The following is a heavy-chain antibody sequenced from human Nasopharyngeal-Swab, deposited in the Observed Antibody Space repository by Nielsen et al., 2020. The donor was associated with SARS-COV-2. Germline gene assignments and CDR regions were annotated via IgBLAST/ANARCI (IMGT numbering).Heavy chain of an antibody. V-gene: IGHV3-30*18. CDR1: GFTFSSYG. Sequence: GESLKISCAASGFTFSSYGMHWVRQAPGKGLEWVAVISYDGSNKYYADSVKGRFTISRDNSKNTLYLQMNSLRAEDTAVYYCAKFPLSRYSSADYWGQGTLVTVSS. J-gene: IGHJ4*02. CDR2: ISYDGSNK. CDR3: AKFPLSRYSSADY. D-gene: IGHD6-19*01.